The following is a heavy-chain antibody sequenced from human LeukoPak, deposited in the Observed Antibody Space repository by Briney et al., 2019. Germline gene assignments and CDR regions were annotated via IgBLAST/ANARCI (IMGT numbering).Heavy chain of an antibody. CDR1: GFTFRSYG. CDR3: ANTGNSRGAY. V-gene: IGHV3-30*02. J-gene: IGHJ4*02. Sequence: GGSLRLSCAASGFTFRSYGMHWVRQAPGKGLEWVAFIRYDGSIKYYADSVKGRFTISRDNSKNTLYLQMNSLRAEDTALYYCANTGNSRGAYWGQGTLVTVSS. D-gene: IGHD2/OR15-2a*01. CDR2: IRYDGSIK.